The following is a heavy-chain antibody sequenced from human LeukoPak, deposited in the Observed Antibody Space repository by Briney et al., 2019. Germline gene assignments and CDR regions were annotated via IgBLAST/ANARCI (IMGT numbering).Heavy chain of an antibody. Sequence: SETLSLTCAVYGGSFSGYYWSWIRQPPGKGLEWIGEINHSGSTNYIPSLKSRVTISVDTSKNQFSLKLSSVTAADTAVYYCARGGYSDFDYWGQGTLVTVSS. V-gene: IGHV4-34*01. J-gene: IGHJ4*02. D-gene: IGHD4-11*01. CDR3: ARGGYSDFDY. CDR2: INHSGST. CDR1: GGSFSGYY.